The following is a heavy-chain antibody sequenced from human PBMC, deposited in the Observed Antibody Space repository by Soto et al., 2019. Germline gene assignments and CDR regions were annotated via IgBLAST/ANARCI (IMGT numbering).Heavy chain of an antibody. V-gene: IGHV3-30-3*01. CDR2: ISYDGSNK. J-gene: IGHJ5*02. CDR1: GFTFSSYA. CDR3: AREGSSSWYGNWFDP. Sequence: QVQLVEPGGGVVQPGRSLRLSCAASGFTFSSYAMHWVRQAPGKGLEWVAVISYDGSNKYYADSVKGRFTISRDNSKNTLYLQMNSLRAEDTAVYYCAREGSSSWYGNWFDPWGQGTLVTVSS. D-gene: IGHD6-13*01.